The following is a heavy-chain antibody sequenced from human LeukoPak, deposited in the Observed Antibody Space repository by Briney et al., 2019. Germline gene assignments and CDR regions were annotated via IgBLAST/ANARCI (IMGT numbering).Heavy chain of an antibody. J-gene: IGHJ4*02. CDR2: INAGNGNT. CDR1: GYTFTSYA. D-gene: IGHD6-13*01. V-gene: IGHV1-3*01. CDR3: ARDYLIAAAGLGIDY. Sequence: GASVKVSCKASGYTFTSYAMHWVRQAPGQRLEWMGWINAGNGNTKYSQKFQGRVTITRDTSASTAYMELSSLRSEDTAVYYCARDYLIAAAGLGIDYWGQGTLVTVSS.